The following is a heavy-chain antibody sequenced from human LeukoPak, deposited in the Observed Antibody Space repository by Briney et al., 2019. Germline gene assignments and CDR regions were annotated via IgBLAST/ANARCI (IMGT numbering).Heavy chain of an antibody. Sequence: ASVKVSCKASGYTFTSYYMRWVRQPPGQGLAWLEIINPSGGSTSYAQKFQGRVTMTRDTSTSTVYMELSSLRSEDTAVYYCARGTYGLTWIQLWFMYYYGMDVWGQGTTVTVSS. CDR2: INPSGGST. D-gene: IGHD5-18*01. CDR3: ARGTYGLTWIQLWFMYYYGMDV. V-gene: IGHV1-46*01. CDR1: GYTFTSYY. J-gene: IGHJ6*02.